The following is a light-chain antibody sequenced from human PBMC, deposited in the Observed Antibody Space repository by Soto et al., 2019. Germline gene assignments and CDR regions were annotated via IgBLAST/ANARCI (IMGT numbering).Light chain of an antibody. CDR2: GAT. Sequence: EIVMTQSPATLSVSPGERATLSCRASQNVGNSLAWYQQKPGQAPRLLIYGATTRATGITARFSGTGSGTDFTLTISSLQSEDFAVYYCQHYNNWPPYTFGQGTKVEIK. J-gene: IGKJ2*01. CDR3: QHYNNWPPYT. CDR1: QNVGNS. V-gene: IGKV3-15*01.